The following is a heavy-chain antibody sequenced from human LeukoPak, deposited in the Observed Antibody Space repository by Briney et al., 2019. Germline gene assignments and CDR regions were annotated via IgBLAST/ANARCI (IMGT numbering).Heavy chain of an antibody. V-gene: IGHV3-53*01. CDR1: GFTVITNY. J-gene: IGHJ4*02. D-gene: IGHD2-2*01. CDR2: IYAGGAA. Sequence: PGGSLRLSCAASGFTVITNYLSWVRQAPGKGLEWVSVIYAGGAAYYADYVKGRFTISRDTSNNTLILQMHSLGVDDTVVYYCARSTSYHFDSWGQGTLVTVSS. CDR3: ARSTSYHFDS.